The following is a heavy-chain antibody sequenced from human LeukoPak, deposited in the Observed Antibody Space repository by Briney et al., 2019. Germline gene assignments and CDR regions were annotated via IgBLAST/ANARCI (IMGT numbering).Heavy chain of an antibody. Sequence: GASVKVSCKASGYSFTGYYIHWVRQAPGQGLEWMGWINPNSGGTNYAQKFQGRVTMTRGTSISTAYMELSRLRSDDTAVYYCARGDIVVLPAGIPHNWFDPWGQGTLVTVSS. D-gene: IGHD2-2*02. CDR1: GYSFTGYY. CDR2: INPNSGGT. CDR3: ARGDIVVLPAGIPHNWFDP. V-gene: IGHV1-2*02. J-gene: IGHJ5*02.